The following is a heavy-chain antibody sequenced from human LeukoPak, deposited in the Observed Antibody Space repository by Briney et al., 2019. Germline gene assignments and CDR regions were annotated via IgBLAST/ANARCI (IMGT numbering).Heavy chain of an antibody. D-gene: IGHD3-22*01. CDR1: GVSISSYY. CDR3: AREFYYYDSSGDNWFDP. J-gene: IGHJ5*02. V-gene: IGHV4-4*07. Sequence: SETLSLTCSVSGVSISSYYWTWIRLPAGKGLEWIGRIYSGGSTNYNPSLKSRVTMSVDTSKNQFSLKLTSLTAADTAVYYCAREFYYYDSSGDNWFDPWGQGTLVTVSS. CDR2: IYSGGST.